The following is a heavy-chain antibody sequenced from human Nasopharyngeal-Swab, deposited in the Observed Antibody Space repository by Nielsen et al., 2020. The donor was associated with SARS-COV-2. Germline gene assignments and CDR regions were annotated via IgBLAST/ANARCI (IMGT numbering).Heavy chain of an antibody. Sequence: GESLKISCAASGFTFSSYAMSWVRQAPGKGLEWVSAISGSGGSTYYADSVKGRFTISRDNSKNTLYLQMNSLRAEDTAVYYCAKDTYYDSSGYFLFGYAFDIWGQETMVTVSS. J-gene: IGHJ3*02. V-gene: IGHV3-23*01. D-gene: IGHD3-22*01. CDR3: AKDTYYDSSGYFLFGYAFDI. CDR1: GFTFSSYA. CDR2: ISGSGGST.